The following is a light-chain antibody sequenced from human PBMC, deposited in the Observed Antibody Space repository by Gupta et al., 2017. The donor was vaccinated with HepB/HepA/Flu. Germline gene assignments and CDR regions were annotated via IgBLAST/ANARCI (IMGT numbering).Light chain of an antibody. Sequence: QSALTQPASVSGSPGQSITISCPGTSSDVWGYDLVSWYQQRPGKVPKLMIFEVDKRPAGVSNRFSASKSGNMASLTISGLQAEDEADYYCCSYAGWRNSYLFGTGTSVTVL. CDR3: CSYAGWRNSYL. J-gene: IGLJ1*01. V-gene: IGLV2-23*02. CDR1: SSDVWGYDL. CDR2: EVD.